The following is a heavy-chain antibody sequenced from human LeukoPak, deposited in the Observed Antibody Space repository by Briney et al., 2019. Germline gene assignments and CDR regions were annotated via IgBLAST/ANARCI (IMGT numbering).Heavy chain of an antibody. J-gene: IGHJ4*02. D-gene: IGHD3-10*01. CDR2: INHSGST. V-gene: IGHV4-34*01. CDR1: GGSFSGYY. CDR3: ARSPSWVRGVTFDY. Sequence: SGTLSLTCAVYGGSFSGYYWSWIRQPPGKGLEWIGEINHSGSTNYNPSLKSRVTISVDTSKNQFSLKLSSVTAADTAVYYCARSPSWVRGVTFDYWGQGTLVTVSS.